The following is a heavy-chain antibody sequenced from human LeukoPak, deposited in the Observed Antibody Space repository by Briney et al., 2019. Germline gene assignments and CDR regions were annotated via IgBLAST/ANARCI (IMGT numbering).Heavy chain of an antibody. J-gene: IGHJ6*03. V-gene: IGHV4-61*02. D-gene: IGHD3-10*01. CDR3: ARTYYYGSGSYYPPDPYYYYYMDV. Sequence: SETLSLTCTVSGGSISSGSYYWSWLRQSAGKGLEWIGRIYTSGSTHYNPSLQSRVTISVDTSKNQFSLKLSSVTAADTAVYYCARTYYYGSGSYYPPDPYYYYYMDVWGKGTTVTISS. CDR2: IYTSGST. CDR1: GGSISSGSYY.